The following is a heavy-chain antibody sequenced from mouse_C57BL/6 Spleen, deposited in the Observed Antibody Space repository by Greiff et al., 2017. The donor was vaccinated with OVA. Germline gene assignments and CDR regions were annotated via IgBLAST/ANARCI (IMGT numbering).Heavy chain of an antibody. CDR2: IDPNCGGT. CDR3: ASSSTMIPYGYFDV. CDR1: GYTFTSYW. D-gene: IGHD2-4*01. V-gene: IGHV1-72*01. Sequence: QVQLQQPGAELVKPGASVKLSCKASGYTFTSYWMHWVKQRTGRGLEWIGRIDPNCGGTKYNEKFKSKATLTVDKPSSTASMQLSSLTSEDSAVDDCASSSTMIPYGYFDVWGTGTTVTVSS. J-gene: IGHJ1*03.